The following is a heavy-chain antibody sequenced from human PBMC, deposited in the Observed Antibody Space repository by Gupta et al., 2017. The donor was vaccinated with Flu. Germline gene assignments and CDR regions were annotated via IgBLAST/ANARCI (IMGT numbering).Heavy chain of an antibody. J-gene: IGHJ5*02. Sequence: VQLVQSGADVGKPGASVKVSCKASGYSFTAYYIHWVRQAPGQGLEWMGRVNPHSGSTNYEHKFQGRVTLAMDTSISTAYMELTRLRSDDTAVYYWARERFCNTDSCYRWFDPWGQGTLVIVAS. CDR2: VNPHSGST. CDR3: ARERFCNTDSCYRWFDP. D-gene: IGHD2/OR15-2a*01. CDR1: GYSFTAYY. V-gene: IGHV1-2*06.